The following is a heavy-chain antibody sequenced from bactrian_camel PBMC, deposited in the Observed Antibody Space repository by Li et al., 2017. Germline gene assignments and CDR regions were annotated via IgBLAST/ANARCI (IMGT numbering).Heavy chain of an antibody. D-gene: IGHD2*01. Sequence: HVQLVESGGGSVQAGGSLRLSCVASDYTYSTYCMGWFRQAPGKEREGIAQISTDRSTKYADSVKGRFVISKDNAKNIFFLQMNNLRPDDTAVYICVTRVNSAGPAWGQGTQVTVS. CDR3: VTRVNSAGPA. CDR2: ISTDRST. J-gene: IGHJ4*01. V-gene: IGHV3S53*01. CDR1: DYTYSTYC.